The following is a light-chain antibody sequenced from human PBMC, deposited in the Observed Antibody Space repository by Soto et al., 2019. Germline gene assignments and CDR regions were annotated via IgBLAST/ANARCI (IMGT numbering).Light chain of an antibody. J-gene: IGLJ1*01. CDR2: EVS. V-gene: IGLV2-14*01. Sequence: QSVLTQPASVSGSPGQSITISCTGTTSDVGGYNYVSWYQQHPGKVPKLLIHEVSNRPSGVSNRFSDSKSGNTASLTISGLQAEDEADYYCLSKTSSISSVFGTGTKVTLL. CDR1: TSDVGGYNY. CDR3: LSKTSSISSV.